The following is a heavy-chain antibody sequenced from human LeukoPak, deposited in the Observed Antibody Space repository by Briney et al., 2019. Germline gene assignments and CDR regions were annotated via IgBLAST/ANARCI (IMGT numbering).Heavy chain of an antibody. Sequence: GSLRLSCAASGFTFTSYSMNWVRQAPGKGLEWVSTISGGGGSTYYADSVKGRFTISRDNSKNTLYLQVNSLRTEDTAVYYCAKGGKWDVTPFDYWGQGTLVTVSS. CDR1: GFTFTSYS. V-gene: IGHV3-23*01. D-gene: IGHD1-26*01. CDR2: ISGGGGST. J-gene: IGHJ4*02. CDR3: AKGGKWDVTPFDY.